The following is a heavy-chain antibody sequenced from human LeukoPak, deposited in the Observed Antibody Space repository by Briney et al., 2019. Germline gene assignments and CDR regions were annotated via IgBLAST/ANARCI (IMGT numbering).Heavy chain of an antibody. D-gene: IGHD2/OR15-2a*01. V-gene: IGHV4-59*08. Sequence: SETLSLTCTVSGGSISSYNWSWIRQPPGKGLEWVGYISYSGSTNYNPSLKSRVTISLDTSKNQFSLKLSSVTAADTAVYYCAGHHPRNTVDFWGQGTLVTVSS. CDR3: AGHHPRNTVDF. J-gene: IGHJ4*02. CDR2: ISYSGST. CDR1: GGSISSYN.